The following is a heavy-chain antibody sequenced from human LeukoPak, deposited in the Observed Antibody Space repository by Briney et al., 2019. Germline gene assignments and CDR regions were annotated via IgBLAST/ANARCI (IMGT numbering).Heavy chain of an antibody. CDR2: INPNPNSGGT. CDR1: GYTFTDYY. J-gene: IGHJ4*02. D-gene: IGHD1-26*01. Sequence: ASVKVSCKASGYTFTDYYLRWVRQAPGQGLEWVGWINPNPNSGGTSYAQKFQGRVTMTRDTSINTAYMELSGLRSDDTAVYFCARGSYGYDWGQGTLVTVSS. V-gene: IGHV1-2*02. CDR3: ARGSYGYD.